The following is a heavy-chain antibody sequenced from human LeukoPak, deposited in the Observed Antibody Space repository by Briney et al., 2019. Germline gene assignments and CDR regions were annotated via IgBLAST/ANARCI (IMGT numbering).Heavy chain of an antibody. D-gene: IGHD3-22*01. CDR2: INHSGST. CDR1: GGSIGTYS. V-gene: IGHV4-34*01. Sequence: SETLSLTCTVSGGSIGTYSWNWIRQPPGKGLEWIGEINHSGSTNYNPSLKSRVTISVDTSKNQFSLKLSSVTAADTAVYYCARLEYYYDSSGPHAFDIWGQGTMVTVSS. CDR3: ARLEYYYDSSGPHAFDI. J-gene: IGHJ3*02.